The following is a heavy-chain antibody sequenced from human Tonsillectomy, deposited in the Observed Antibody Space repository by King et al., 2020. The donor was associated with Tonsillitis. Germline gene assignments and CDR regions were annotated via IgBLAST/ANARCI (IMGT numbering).Heavy chain of an antibody. V-gene: IGHV3-15*01. CDR1: GFTFSNAW. Sequence: VQLVESGGGLVKPGGSLRLSCAASGFTFSNAWMSWVRQAPGKGLEWVGRIKSKTVGGTTDYAAPVKGRFTISRDDSKNTLYLQMNSLKTEDTAVYYCTTRGGMDVWGQGTTVTVSS. CDR3: TTRGGMDV. J-gene: IGHJ6*02. CDR2: IKSKTVGGTT.